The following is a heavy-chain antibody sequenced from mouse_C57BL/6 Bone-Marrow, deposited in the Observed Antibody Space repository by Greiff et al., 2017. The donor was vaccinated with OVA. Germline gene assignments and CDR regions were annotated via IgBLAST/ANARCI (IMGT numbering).Heavy chain of an antibody. CDR1: GFSLTSYG. J-gene: IGHJ4*01. Sequence: VQVVESGPGLVAPSQSLSITCTVSGFSLTSYGVSWVRQPPGKGLEWLGVIWGDGSTNYHSALISRLSISKDNSKSQVFLKLNSLQTDDTATYYCAKEITTVVADAMDYWGQGTSVTVSS. D-gene: IGHD1-1*01. V-gene: IGHV2-3*01. CDR2: IWGDGST. CDR3: AKEITTVVADAMDY.